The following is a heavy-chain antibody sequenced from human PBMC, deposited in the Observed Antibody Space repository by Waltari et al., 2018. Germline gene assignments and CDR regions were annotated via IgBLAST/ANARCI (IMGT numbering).Heavy chain of an antibody. J-gene: IGHJ5*02. D-gene: IGHD3-3*01. CDR3: ARGGGYDFWSGMTSGFAP. CDR2: IYTSGSP. V-gene: IGHV4-4*07. Sequence: QVQLQESGPGLVKPSETLSLTCTVSRGSISSYYWSWIRQPAGKGLEWIGRIYTSGSPNYNPSLKSRLTMSVDTSKNQFSLKLSSVTAADTAVYYCARGGGYDFWSGMTSGFAPWGQGILVTVSS. CDR1: RGSISSYY.